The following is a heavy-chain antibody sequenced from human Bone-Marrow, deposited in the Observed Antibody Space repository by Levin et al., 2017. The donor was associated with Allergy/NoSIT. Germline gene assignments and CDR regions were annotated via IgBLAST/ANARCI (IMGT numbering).Heavy chain of an antibody. CDR3: VRDFGRFGI. J-gene: IGHJ3*02. CDR2: ISVISSYI. V-gene: IGHV3-21*01. Sequence: GESLKISCAASEFTFSSYSMNWVRQAPGKGLEWVSSISVISSYIYYADSVKGRFTTSRDNAKNSLYLQMNSLRAEDTAVYYCVRDFGRFGIWCQGTMVTVSS. D-gene: IGHD3/OR15-3a*01. CDR1: EFTFSSYS.